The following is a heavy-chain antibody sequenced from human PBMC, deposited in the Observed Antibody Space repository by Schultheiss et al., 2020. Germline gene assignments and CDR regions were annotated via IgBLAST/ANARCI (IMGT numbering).Heavy chain of an antibody. CDR3: ARVSTTKAPLYNWFDP. CDR2: ISSSSSYT. D-gene: IGHD2-2*01. CDR1: GFTFDDYA. V-gene: IGHV3-11*06. Sequence: GGSLRLSCAASGFTFDDYAMHWVRQAPGKGLEWVSYISSSSSYTNYADSVKGRFTISRDNAKNSLYLQMNSLRAEDTAVYYCARVSTTKAPLYNWFDPWGQGTLVTVSS. J-gene: IGHJ5*02.